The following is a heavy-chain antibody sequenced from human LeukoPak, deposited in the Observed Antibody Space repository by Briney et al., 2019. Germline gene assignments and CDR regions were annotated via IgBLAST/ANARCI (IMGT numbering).Heavy chain of an antibody. CDR3: ARLDGGNEDY. CDR1: RYTFTGCY. V-gene: IGHV1-2*02. CDR2: INPNSGGT. J-gene: IGHJ4*02. Sequence: ASVKVSCKTSRYTFTGCYMHWVRQAPGQGLEWMGWINPNSGGTNYAQKFQGRVTMTRDTSISTAYMELSRLRSDDTAVYYCARLDGGNEDYWGQGTLVTVSS. D-gene: IGHD4-23*01.